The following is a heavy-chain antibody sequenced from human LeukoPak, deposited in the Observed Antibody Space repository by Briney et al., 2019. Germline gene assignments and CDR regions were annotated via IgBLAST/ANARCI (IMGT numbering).Heavy chain of an antibody. CDR1: GFTFSSYS. CDR2: ISGSGGST. Sequence: GGSLRLSCAASGFTFSSYSIDWVRQAPGKGLEWVSAISGSGGSTYYADSVKGRFTISRDNSKNTLYLQMNSLRAEDTAVYYCAKDMITFGGVTYFDYWGQGTLVTVSS. CDR3: AKDMITFGGVTYFDY. D-gene: IGHD3-16*01. J-gene: IGHJ4*02. V-gene: IGHV3-23*01.